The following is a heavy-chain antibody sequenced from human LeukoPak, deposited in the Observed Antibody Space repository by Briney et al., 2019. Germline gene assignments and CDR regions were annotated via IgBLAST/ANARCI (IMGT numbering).Heavy chain of an antibody. CDR3: ARRVASANDAFDI. Sequence: KSGGSLRLSCAASGFTLSSYAMHWVRQAPGKGLEWVSSISSGSTYIYYGDSLKGRFTISRDNAKNSLYLQMNSLRAEDTAVYYCARRVASANDAFDIWGQGTMVTVSS. D-gene: IGHD6-13*01. V-gene: IGHV3-21*01. CDR2: ISSGSTYI. J-gene: IGHJ3*02. CDR1: GFTLSSYA.